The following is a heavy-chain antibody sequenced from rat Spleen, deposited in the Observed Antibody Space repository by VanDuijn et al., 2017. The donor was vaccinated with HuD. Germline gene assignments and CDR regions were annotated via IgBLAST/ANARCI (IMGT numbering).Heavy chain of an antibody. CDR2: ISTSGSRT. CDR3: ARLTDNSGYWGYVMDA. V-gene: IGHV5-7*01. Sequence: EVQLVESGGGLVQPGRSLKLSCAASGFTFSDYYMVWVRQGLKTGLEWVATISTSGSRTYYPDSVKGRFTISRDNAKSSLYLQMNSLKSEDTANYYCARLTDNSGYWGYVMDAWGQGASVTVSS. D-gene: IGHD4-3*01. CDR1: GFTFSDYY. J-gene: IGHJ4*01.